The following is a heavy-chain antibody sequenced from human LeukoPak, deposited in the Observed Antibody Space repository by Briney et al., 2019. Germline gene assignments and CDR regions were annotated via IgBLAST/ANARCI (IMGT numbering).Heavy chain of an antibody. CDR2: INPSGGST. V-gene: IGHV1-46*01. CDR3: AREANYYGSGSALDY. CDR1: GYTFTSYY. J-gene: IGHJ4*02. Sequence: GASVKVSCKASGYTFTSYYMHWVRQAPGQGLEWMGIINPSGGSTSYAQKFQGRVTMTRDTSTSTVYMELSSLRSEDTAVYYCAREANYYGSGSALDYWGQGTLVTVSS. D-gene: IGHD3-10*01.